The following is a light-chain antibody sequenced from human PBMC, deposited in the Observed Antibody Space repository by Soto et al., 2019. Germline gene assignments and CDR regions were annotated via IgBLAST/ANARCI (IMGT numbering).Light chain of an antibody. Sequence: DIQMTQSPSTLSASVGDRVIITFRASHSVSKWLVGYQQKPGKAPNLLIYDASRLEGGVPSRFSSRGYGTDFTLTITSLQPDDSATSFCQQHNTYSTFGQGTKVEIK. J-gene: IGKJ1*01. CDR1: HSVSKW. CDR3: QQHNTYST. V-gene: IGKV1-5*01. CDR2: DAS.